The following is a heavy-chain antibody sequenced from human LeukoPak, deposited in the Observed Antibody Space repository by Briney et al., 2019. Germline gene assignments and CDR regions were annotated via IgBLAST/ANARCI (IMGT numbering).Heavy chain of an antibody. J-gene: IGHJ4*02. CDR2: INHRGST. D-gene: IGHD1-7*01. CDR3: ARGSWYNWNYGLDY. CDR1: GGSFSGYY. V-gene: IGHV4-34*01. Sequence: SETLSLTCAVYGGSFSGYYWSWIRQPPGKGLEWIGEINHRGSTNYNPSLKRRVTISVDTSKNQFSLKLSSVTAADTAVYYWARGSWYNWNYGLDYWGQGTLVTVSS.